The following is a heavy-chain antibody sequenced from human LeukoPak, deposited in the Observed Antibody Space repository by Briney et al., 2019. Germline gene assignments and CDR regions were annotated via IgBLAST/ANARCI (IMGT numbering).Heavy chain of an antibody. CDR3: ARAAPTSYSSGWGFDY. D-gene: IGHD6-19*01. Sequence: PGGSLRLSCAASGFTFSSYEMNWVRQAPGKGLEWVSYISSSGSTIYYADSVKGRFTISRDNAKNSLYLQMNSLRAEDTAVYYCARAAPTSYSSGWGFDYWGQGTLVTVSS. J-gene: IGHJ4*02. CDR1: GFTFSSYE. CDR2: ISSSGSTI. V-gene: IGHV3-48*03.